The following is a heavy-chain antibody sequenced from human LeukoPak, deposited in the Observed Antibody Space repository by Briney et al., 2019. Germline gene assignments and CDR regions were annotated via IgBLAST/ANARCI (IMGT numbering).Heavy chain of an antibody. Sequence: PGGSLRLSCAASGFTFSSYGMNWVRQAPGKGLEWVSPISSSSSYIYYADSVKGRFTISRDNAKNSLYLQMNSLRAEDTAVYYCARDGDSSGWYQGYFDYWGQGTLVTVSS. J-gene: IGHJ4*02. CDR1: GFTFSSYG. V-gene: IGHV3-21*01. CDR2: ISSSSSYI. D-gene: IGHD6-19*01. CDR3: ARDGDSSGWYQGYFDY.